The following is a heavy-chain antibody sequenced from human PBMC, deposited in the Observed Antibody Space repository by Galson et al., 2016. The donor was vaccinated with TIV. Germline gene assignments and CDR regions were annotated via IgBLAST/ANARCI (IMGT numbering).Heavy chain of an antibody. J-gene: IGHJ4*02. Sequence: LRLSCAASGFTFSGSAMTWVRQAPGKGLEWVALISYNGANAYYADSVKGRFTISRDGSRNTVHLQMHSLGAEDTAVYYCAKDIQASVWGQGILVTVTS. CDR1: GFTFSGSA. D-gene: IGHD2-21*01. V-gene: IGHV3-23*01. CDR3: AKDIQASV. CDR2: ISYNGANA.